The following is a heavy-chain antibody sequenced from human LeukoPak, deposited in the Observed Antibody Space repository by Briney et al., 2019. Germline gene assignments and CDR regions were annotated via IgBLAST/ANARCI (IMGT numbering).Heavy chain of an antibody. J-gene: IGHJ4*02. V-gene: IGHV1-18*01. Sequence: ASVKVSCKASGYTFTSYGISWVRQAPGQGLEWMGWIGAYNGNTNYAQKLQGRVTMTTDTSTSTAYMELRSLRSDDTAVYYCARDLAYDSSGPIGYWGQGTLVTVSS. CDR2: IGAYNGNT. CDR1: GYTFTSYG. D-gene: IGHD3-22*01. CDR3: ARDLAYDSSGPIGY.